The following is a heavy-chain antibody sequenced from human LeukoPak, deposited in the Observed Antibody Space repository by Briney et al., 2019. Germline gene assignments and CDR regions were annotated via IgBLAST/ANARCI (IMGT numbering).Heavy chain of an antibody. CDR1: GGSISSSSYY. CDR3: VRHGGGYCSGGSCYVDY. D-gene: IGHD2-15*01. CDR2: IYYSGST. V-gene: IGHV4-39*01. J-gene: IGHJ4*02. Sequence: PSETLSLTCTVSGGSISSSSYYWGWIRQPPGKGLEWIGSIYYSGSTYYNPSLKSRVTISVDTSKNQFSLKVTSVTAADTAVYYCVRHGGGYCSGGSCYVDYWGQGTLVTDSS.